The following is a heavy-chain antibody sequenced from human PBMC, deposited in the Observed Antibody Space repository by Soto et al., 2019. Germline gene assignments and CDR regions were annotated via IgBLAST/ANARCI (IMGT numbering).Heavy chain of an antibody. V-gene: IGHV1-69*13. D-gene: IGHD6-6*01. CDR2: IIPIFGTA. Sequence: SVKVSCKASGGTFSSYSISWVRQAPGQGLEWMGGIIPIFGTANYAQKFQGRVTITADESTSTAFMELSSLRSEDTAVYYCAIEYSSSPPYYPIGYWGQGTLVTVSS. CDR3: AIEYSSSPPYYPIGY. CDR1: GGTFSSYS. J-gene: IGHJ4*02.